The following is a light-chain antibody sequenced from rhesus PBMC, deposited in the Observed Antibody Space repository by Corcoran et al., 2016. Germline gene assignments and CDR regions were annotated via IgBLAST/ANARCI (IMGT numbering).Light chain of an antibody. CDR3: QHGYGTPFT. CDR1: ENVNNY. CDR2: KAS. V-gene: IGKV1-74*01. J-gene: IGKJ3*01. Sequence: DIQMTQSPSSLSASVGDRVTITCRASENVNNYLTWYQQKPGKAPKLLIYKASTLQSGVPARFSGSGSGTDYTFTSSSLQPEDVATYYCQHGYGTPFTFGPGTKLDIK.